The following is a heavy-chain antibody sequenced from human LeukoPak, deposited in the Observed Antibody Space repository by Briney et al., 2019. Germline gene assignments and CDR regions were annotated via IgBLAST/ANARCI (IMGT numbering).Heavy chain of an antibody. CDR1: GFTVSSNY. CDR3: AKCSYWYYYYDSSGYYPDAFDI. V-gene: IGHV3-53*01. D-gene: IGHD3-22*01. CDR2: IYSGGST. Sequence: GGSLRLSCAASGFTVSSNYMSWVRQAPGKGLGWVSVIYSGGSTYYADSVKGRFTISRDNSKNTLYLQMNSLRAEDTAVYYCAKCSYWYYYYDSSGYYPDAFDIWGQGTMVTVSS. J-gene: IGHJ3*02.